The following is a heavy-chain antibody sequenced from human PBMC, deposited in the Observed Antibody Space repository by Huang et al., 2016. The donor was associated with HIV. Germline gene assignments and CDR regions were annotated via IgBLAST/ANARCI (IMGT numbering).Heavy chain of an antibody. CDR1: GYTFISYG. V-gene: IGHV1-18*04. Sequence: QVQLVQSGAEVKKPGASVKVSCRASGYTFISYGITWVRQAPGQGLEWMGWIRPSYGYTNYAKKFQGRVTMTTDTSTNTVYMEVRSLRSDDTAVYYCARDLGTTVVPDGMDVWGQGTTVTVSS. J-gene: IGHJ6*02. D-gene: IGHD4-17*01. CDR3: ARDLGTTVVPDGMDV. CDR2: IRPSYGYT.